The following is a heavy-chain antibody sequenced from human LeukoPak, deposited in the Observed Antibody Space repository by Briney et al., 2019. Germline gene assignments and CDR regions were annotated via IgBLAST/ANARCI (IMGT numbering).Heavy chain of an antibody. CDR3: ARDTSRGHVGGAFDI. D-gene: IGHD3-16*01. CDR1: GFTFSSYA. V-gene: IGHV3-64*01. Sequence: GGSLRLSCAASGFTFSSYAMHWVRQAPGKGLEYVSAISSNGGGTYYANSVKGRFTISRDNSKNTLYLQMGSLRAEDMAVYYCARDTSRGHVGGAFDIWGQGTMATVSS. CDR2: ISSNGGGT. J-gene: IGHJ3*02.